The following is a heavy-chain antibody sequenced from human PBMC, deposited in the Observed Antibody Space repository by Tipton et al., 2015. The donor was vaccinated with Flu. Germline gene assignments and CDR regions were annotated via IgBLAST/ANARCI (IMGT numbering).Heavy chain of an antibody. CDR2: IHYSGSP. J-gene: IGHJ6*02. Sequence: TLSLTCTVSGDSMRRDYFWGWIRQAPGKGLEWIGNIHYSGSPHYNPSLKSRVTISLDTSKNQFSLKLYSVTAADTAVYYCARANYYDSYPYFYGIDVWGQGTTVTVSS. V-gene: IGHV4-38-2*02. CDR1: GDSMRRDYF. D-gene: IGHD3-22*01. CDR3: ARANYYDSYPYFYGIDV.